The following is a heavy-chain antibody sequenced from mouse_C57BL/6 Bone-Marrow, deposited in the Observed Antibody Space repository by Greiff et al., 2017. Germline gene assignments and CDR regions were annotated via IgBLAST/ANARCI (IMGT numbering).Heavy chain of an antibody. V-gene: IGHV1-81*01. D-gene: IGHD1-1*01. CDR1: GYTFTSYG. CDR3: ARYPDYYGSSPWFAY. Sequence: VQLQQSGAELARPGASVKLSCKASGYTFTSYGISWVKQRTGQGLEWIGEIYPRSGNTYYNEKFKGKATLTADKSSSTAYMELRSLTSEDSAVYFCARYPDYYGSSPWFAYWGQGTLVTVSA. J-gene: IGHJ3*01. CDR2: IYPRSGNT.